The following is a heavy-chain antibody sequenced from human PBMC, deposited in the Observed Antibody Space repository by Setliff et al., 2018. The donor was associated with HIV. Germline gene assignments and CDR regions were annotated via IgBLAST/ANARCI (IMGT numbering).Heavy chain of an antibody. D-gene: IGHD6-13*01. CDR3: ARGDREQLESIHGGVYFYYMNV. CDR2: IIPIFDTA. V-gene: IGHV1-69*13. CDR1: GGTFSSYA. J-gene: IGHJ6*03. Sequence: GASVKVSCRASGGTFSSYAISWVRQAPGQGLEWMGGIIPIFDTANYAQKFQGRVAITADESTSTAYMALNSLRSEDTAVYYCARGDREQLESIHGGVYFYYMNVWGKGTTVTVSS.